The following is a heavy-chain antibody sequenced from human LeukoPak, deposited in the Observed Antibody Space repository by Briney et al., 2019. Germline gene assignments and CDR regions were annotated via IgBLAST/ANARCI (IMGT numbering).Heavy chain of an antibody. V-gene: IGHV2-5*01. D-gene: IGHD3-10*01. CDR3: AHDSPGYYGFDY. CDR2: IYGNDDT. J-gene: IGHJ4*02. CDR1: GFSLSTSDVG. Sequence: SGPTLVNPTQTLTLTCTFSGFSLSTSDVGVAWVRQPPGKALEWLALIYGNDDTRYGPSLKSRLTITRDTSKNQVVLTMTNMDPVDTATYYCAHDSPGYYGFDYWGQGTLVTVSS.